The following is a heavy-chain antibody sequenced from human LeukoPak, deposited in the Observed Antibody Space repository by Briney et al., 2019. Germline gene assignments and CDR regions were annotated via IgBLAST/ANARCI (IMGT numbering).Heavy chain of an antibody. J-gene: IGHJ5*01. V-gene: IGHV3-74*01. CDR2: INSDGSST. Sequence: GGSLRLSCAASGFTFSSYWMHWVRQAPGKGLVWVSRINSDGSSTSYADSVKGRFTTSRDNAKDSLYLQMNSLRAEDTAVYYCARDIAHCSGDVCYNIRFDSWGQGTLVTVSS. CDR3: ARDIAHCSGDVCYNIRFDS. D-gene: IGHD2-15*01. CDR1: GFTFSSYW.